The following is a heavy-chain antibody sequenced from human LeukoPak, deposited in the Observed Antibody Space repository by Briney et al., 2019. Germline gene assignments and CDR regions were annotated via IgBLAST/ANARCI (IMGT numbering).Heavy chain of an antibody. D-gene: IGHD2-15*01. Sequence: PSETLSLTCAVYGGSFSGYYWSWIRQPPGKGLEWIGEINHSGSTNYNPSLKSRVTISVDTSKNQFSLKLSSVTAADTAVYYCARRGFYCSGGSCFYYFDYWGQGTLVTVSS. CDR2: INHSGST. CDR1: GGSFSGYY. V-gene: IGHV4-34*01. J-gene: IGHJ4*02. CDR3: ARRGFYCSGGSCFYYFDY.